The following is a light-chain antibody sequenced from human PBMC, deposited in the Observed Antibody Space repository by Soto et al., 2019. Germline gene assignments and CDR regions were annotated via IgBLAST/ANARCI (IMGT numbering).Light chain of an antibody. J-gene: IGLJ2*01. Sequence: QSALTQPASVSGSPGQSITISCTGTGSHVGGFNFVSWYQHHPGKAPKLMIYGVSNRPSGVSNRFSGSKSGNTASLTISGLQAEDEADYYCSSYTSTITLVVFGGGTKLTVL. CDR1: GSHVGGFNF. CDR3: SSYTSTITLVV. CDR2: GVS. V-gene: IGLV2-14*03.